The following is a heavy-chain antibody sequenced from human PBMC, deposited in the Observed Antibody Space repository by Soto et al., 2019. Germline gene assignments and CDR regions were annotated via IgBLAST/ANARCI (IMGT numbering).Heavy chain of an antibody. Sequence: QVQLVQSGAEVKKPGASVKVSCKASSYTFTSYGISWVRQAPGQGLEWTGWISAYNGNTNYAEKHQGRVTMTTDTSTGTAYMELRSVSSDDTAVYHCARVWAIEGYYYYYGMDVW. CDR1: SYTFTSYG. J-gene: IGHJ6*01. CDR3: ARVWAIEGYYYYYGMDV. D-gene: IGHD1-26*01. V-gene: IGHV1-18*01. CDR2: ISAYNGNT.